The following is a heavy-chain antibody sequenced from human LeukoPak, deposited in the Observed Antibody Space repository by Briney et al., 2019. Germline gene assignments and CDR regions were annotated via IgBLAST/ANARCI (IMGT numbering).Heavy chain of an antibody. D-gene: IGHD3-22*01. J-gene: IGHJ4*02. V-gene: IGHV3-30*18. CDR2: ISYDGSNK. CDR1: GFTFSSYG. CDR3: AKTYPGDYYDSSGYSYFDY. Sequence: GGSLRLSCAASGFTFSSYGMHWVRQAPGKGLEWVAVISYDGSNKYYADSVKGRFTISRGNSKNTLYLQMNSLRAEDTAVYYCAKTYPGDYYDSSGYSYFDYWGQGTLVTVSS.